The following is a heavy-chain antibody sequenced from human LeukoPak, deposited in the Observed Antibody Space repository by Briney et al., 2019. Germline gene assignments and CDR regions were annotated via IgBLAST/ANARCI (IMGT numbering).Heavy chain of an antibody. Sequence: PGRSLRLSCKPSGFTFGDYAMSWVRQAPGKGLEWVGFIRSKAFGATTDYGASVKGRFTVSRDDSKSIAYLQMNSLKTEDTAMYYCTRDCSGSSCYEEVDYWGQGTLVTVSS. J-gene: IGHJ4*02. D-gene: IGHD2-15*01. V-gene: IGHV3-49*04. CDR2: IRSKAFGATT. CDR3: TRDCSGSSCYEEVDY. CDR1: GFTFGDYA.